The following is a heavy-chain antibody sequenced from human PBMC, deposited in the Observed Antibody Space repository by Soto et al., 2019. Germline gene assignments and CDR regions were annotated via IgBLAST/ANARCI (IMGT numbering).Heavy chain of an antibody. CDR1: GFSVPGFS. CDR3: ARGAVPFSSAYQNWFDP. CDR2: ISSNRKYI. V-gene: IGHV3-21*01. D-gene: IGHD2-15*01. Sequence: PVGSLRLSCTASGFSVPGFSMNWIRQAPGKGLEWVSSISSNRKYIYYAPSLQGRFTTSIDDASNSLFLQMERLTVEDTAVYYCARGAVPFSSAYQNWFDPWGQGTLVTVSS. J-gene: IGHJ5*02.